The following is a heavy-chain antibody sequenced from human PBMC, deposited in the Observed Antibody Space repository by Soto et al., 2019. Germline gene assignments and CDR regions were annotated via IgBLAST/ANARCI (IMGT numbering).Heavy chain of an antibody. D-gene: IGHD6-19*01. CDR1: GFIFSNYY. CDR3: AGVNATGWHVNGRDYFDH. Sequence: GGSLRLSCTASGFIFSNYYMSWVRQAPGKGLEWVSSISSRGRSNYYADSVKGSFTIFRDNTKISLLLHISDLRAADTAVYYCAGVNATGWHVNGRDYFDHWGLGTLVTVSS. V-gene: IGHV3-11*01. J-gene: IGHJ4*02. CDR2: ISSRGRSN.